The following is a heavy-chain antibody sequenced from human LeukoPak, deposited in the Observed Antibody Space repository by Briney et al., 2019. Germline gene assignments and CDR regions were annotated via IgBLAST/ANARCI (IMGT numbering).Heavy chain of an antibody. Sequence: PGGSLRLSCAASGFTFSSCAMSWVRQAPGKGLEWVSCISGSGGSTYYADSVKGLFTISRDNSKNTLYLQMNSLRAGDTAVYYCAKEGNEIYSYGVFDYWGQGTLVTVSS. D-gene: IGHD5-18*01. V-gene: IGHV3-23*01. J-gene: IGHJ4*02. CDR3: AKEGNEIYSYGVFDY. CDR1: GFTFSSCA. CDR2: ISGSGGST.